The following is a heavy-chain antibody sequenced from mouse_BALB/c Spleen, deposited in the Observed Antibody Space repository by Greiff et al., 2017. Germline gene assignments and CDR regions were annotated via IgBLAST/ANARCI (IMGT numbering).Heavy chain of an antibody. CDR3: VRTGFAY. Sequence: EVQRVESGGGLVQPKGSLKLSCAASGFTFNTYAMNWVRQAPGKGLEWVARIRSKSNNYATYYADSVKDRFTISRDDSQSMLYLQMNNLKTEDTAMYYCVRTGFAYWGQGTLVTVSA. D-gene: IGHD4-1*01. J-gene: IGHJ3*01. CDR1: GFTFNTYA. V-gene: IGHV10-1*02. CDR2: IRSKSNNYAT.